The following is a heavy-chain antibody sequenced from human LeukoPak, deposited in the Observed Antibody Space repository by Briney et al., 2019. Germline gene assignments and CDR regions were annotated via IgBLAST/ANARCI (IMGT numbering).Heavy chain of an antibody. V-gene: IGHV1-69*05. J-gene: IGHJ3*02. D-gene: IGHD3-22*01. CDR3: ARAGGAPRYYDSSGYTGGFDI. CDR1: GYTLTELS. CDR2: IIPIFGTA. Sequence: GASVKVSCKVSGYTLTELSMHWVRQAPGQGLEWMGGIIPIFGTANYAQKFQGRVTITTDESTSTAYMELSSLRSEDTAVYYCARAGGAPRYYDSSGYTGGFDIWGQGTIVTVSS.